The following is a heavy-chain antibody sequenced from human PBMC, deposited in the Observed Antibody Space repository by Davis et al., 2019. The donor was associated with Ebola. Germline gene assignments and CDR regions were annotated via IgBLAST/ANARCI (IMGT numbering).Heavy chain of an antibody. CDR3: ARVLRNYGMDV. J-gene: IGHJ6*02. CDR1: GGTFSNSA. Sequence: AASVKVSCKTSGGTFSNSAISWVRQAPGQGLEWMGRIIPILGIANYAQKFQGRVTITADKSTSTAYMELSSLRSEDTAVYYCARVLRNYGMDVWGQGTTVTVSS. CDR2: IIPILGIA. V-gene: IGHV1-69*04.